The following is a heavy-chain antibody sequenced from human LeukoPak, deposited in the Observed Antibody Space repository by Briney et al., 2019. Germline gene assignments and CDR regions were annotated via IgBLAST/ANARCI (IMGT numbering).Heavy chain of an antibody. CDR1: GGSISSGDYY. V-gene: IGHV4-30-4*01. Sequence: SQTLSLTCTVSGGSISSGDYYWSWIRQPPGKGLEWIGYIYYSGSTYYNPSLKSRVTISVDTSKNQFSLKLSSVTAADTAVYYCASLWFGEGYWFDPWGPGNPGHRLL. D-gene: IGHD3-10*01. J-gene: IGHJ5*02. CDR3: ASLWFGEGYWFDP. CDR2: IYYSGST.